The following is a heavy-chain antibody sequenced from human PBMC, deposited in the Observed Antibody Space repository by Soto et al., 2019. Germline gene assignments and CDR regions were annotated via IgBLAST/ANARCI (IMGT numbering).Heavy chain of an antibody. Sequence: QVQLVQSGAEVKKPGASVKVSCEATGYTFTGNYLHWVRQAPGQGLEWMGWIHPHSGATKYAQKFQGWVTMTRDTSISTAYLDLSSLKSNDTAVYYCVREGVGPTYGWFDPGGQGTLVTVSS. CDR3: VREGVGPTYGWFDP. CDR2: IHPHSGAT. D-gene: IGHD2-8*01. CDR1: GYTFTGNY. J-gene: IGHJ5*02. V-gene: IGHV1-2*04.